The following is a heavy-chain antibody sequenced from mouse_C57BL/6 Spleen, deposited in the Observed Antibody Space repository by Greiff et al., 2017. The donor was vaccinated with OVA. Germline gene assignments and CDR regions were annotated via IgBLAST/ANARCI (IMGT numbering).Heavy chain of an antibody. D-gene: IGHD2-4*01. CDR2: IHPNSGST. CDR1: GYTFTSYW. CDR3: ARKKVYYDYDEGYFDV. Sequence: VQLQQPGAELVKPGASVKLSCKASGYTFTSYWMHWVKQRPGQGLEWIGMIHPNSGSTNYNEKFKSKATLTVDKSSSTAYMQLSSLTSEDSAVYYCARKKVYYDYDEGYFDVWGTGTTVTVSS. V-gene: IGHV1-64*01. J-gene: IGHJ1*03.